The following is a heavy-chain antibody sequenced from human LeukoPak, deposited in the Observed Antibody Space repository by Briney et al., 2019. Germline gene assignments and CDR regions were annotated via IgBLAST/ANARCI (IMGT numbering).Heavy chain of an antibody. CDR1: GFTFSSYS. V-gene: IGHV3-48*04. CDR2: ISGRGSTI. J-gene: IGHJ4*02. D-gene: IGHD3-10*01. Sequence: PGRSLRLSCAASGFTFSSYSMNWLRQAPGQGLDSISYISGRGSTIYYADSVKGRFTISRDNARNTLYLQMNSLRAEDTAVYYCAGSPYYANIDSEDYWGQGTLVTVSS. CDR3: AGSPYYANIDSEDY.